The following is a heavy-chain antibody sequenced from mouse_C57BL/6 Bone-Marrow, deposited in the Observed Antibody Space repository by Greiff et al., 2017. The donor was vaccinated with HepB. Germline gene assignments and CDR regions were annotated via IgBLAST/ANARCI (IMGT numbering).Heavy chain of an antibody. CDR2: ISSGGSYT. V-gene: IGHV5-6*01. D-gene: IGHD4-1*01. CDR3: AREGTGTRAWFAY. J-gene: IGHJ3*01. CDR1: GFTFSSYG. Sequence: EVMLVESGGDLVKPGGSLKLSCAASGFTFSSYGMSWVRQTPDKRLEWVATISSGGSYTYYPDSVKGRFTISRDNAKNTLYLQMSSLKSEDTAMYYCAREGTGTRAWFAYWGQGTLVTVSA.